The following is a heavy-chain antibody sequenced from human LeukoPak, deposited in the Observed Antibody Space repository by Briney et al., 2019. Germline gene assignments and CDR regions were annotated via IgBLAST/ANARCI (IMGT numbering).Heavy chain of an antibody. CDR2: IYYSGST. CDR3: ARVSARYSSVLGIYYYYMDV. D-gene: IGHD6-19*01. J-gene: IGHJ6*03. CDR1: GGSFSGYY. Sequence: PSETLSLTCAVYGGSFSGYYRSWIRQPPGKGLEWIGSIYYSGSTYYNPSLKSRVTISVDTSKNQFSLKLTSVTAADTAVYYCARVSARYSSVLGIYYYYMDVWGKGTTVTVSS. V-gene: IGHV4-34*01.